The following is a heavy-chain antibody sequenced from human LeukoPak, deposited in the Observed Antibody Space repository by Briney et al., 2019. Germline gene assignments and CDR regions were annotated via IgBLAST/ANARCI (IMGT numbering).Heavy chain of an antibody. Sequence: GGSLRLSWAASGFTFNTYWMHWVRKAPGKGRVWVARVHREGTTTAYADSVKGRFTISRDNAKNTLYLQMTNLRAEDTAVYYCARDSDWILFDYWGRGTLVTVSS. CDR1: GFTFNTYW. V-gene: IGHV3-74*03. CDR3: ARDSDWILFDY. J-gene: IGHJ4*02. D-gene: IGHD3/OR15-3a*01. CDR2: VHREGTTT.